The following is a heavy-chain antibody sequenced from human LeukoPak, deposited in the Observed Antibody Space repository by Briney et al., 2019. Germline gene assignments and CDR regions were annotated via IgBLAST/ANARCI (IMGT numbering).Heavy chain of an antibody. D-gene: IGHD5-12*01. CDR3: ARGARVATMDFDY. J-gene: IGHJ4*02. V-gene: IGHV1-69*13. CDR2: IIPMFGTA. CDR1: GGTFNSFA. Sequence: VASVKVSCKASGGTFNSFAISWVRQAPGQGLEWMGGIIPMFGTAKYAQKFQGRVSITADESTTTAFMDLSSLRSKDTAVYYCARGARVATMDFDYWGQGTLVTVSS.